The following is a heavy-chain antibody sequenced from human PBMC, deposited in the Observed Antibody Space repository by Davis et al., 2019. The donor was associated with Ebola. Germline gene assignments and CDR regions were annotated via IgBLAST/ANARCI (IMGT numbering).Heavy chain of an antibody. V-gene: IGHV1-2*02. J-gene: IGHJ4*02. CDR1: GYTFTGRY. CDR3: ASGDTHEF. CDR2: VNPNSGDT. Sequence: ASVKVSCKASGYTFTGRYIYWARQAPGQGLEWMGWVNPNSGDTHYAQKFQGRVTMTRDTSITTAYMELNSLTSDDTATYFCASGDTHEFWGRGTLITVSS.